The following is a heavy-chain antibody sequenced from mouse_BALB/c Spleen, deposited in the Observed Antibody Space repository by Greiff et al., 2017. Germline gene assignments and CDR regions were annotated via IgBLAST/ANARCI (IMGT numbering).Heavy chain of an antibody. CDR2: ISSGGST. CDR1: GFTFSSYA. J-gene: IGHJ2*01. D-gene: IGHD1-1*01. CDR3: ATYYYGSSFPYYFDY. V-gene: IGHV5-6-5*01. Sequence: EVQLVESGGGLVKPGGSLKLSCAASGFTFSSYAMSWVRQTPEKRLEWIASISSGGSTYYPDSVKGRFTISRDNARNILYLQMSSLRSEDTAMYYCATYYYGSSFPYYFDYWGQGTTLTVSS.